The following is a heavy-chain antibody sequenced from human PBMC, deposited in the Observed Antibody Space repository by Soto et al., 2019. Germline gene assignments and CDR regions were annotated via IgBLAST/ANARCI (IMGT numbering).Heavy chain of an antibody. CDR2: ISAYNGNT. D-gene: IGHD3-22*01. CDR3: AITYYYDSSGYLDY. J-gene: IGHJ4*02. Sequence: ASVKVSCKASGYTFTSYGISWVRRAPGQGLEWMGWISAYNGNTNYAQKLQGRVTMTTDTSTSTAYMELRSLRSDDTAVYYCAITYYYDSSGYLDYWGQGTLVTVSS. V-gene: IGHV1-18*01. CDR1: GYTFTSYG.